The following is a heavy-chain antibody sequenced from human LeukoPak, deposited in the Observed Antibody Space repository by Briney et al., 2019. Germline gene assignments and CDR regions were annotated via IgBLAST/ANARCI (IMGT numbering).Heavy chain of an antibody. CDR1: GGSSSGYY. J-gene: IGHJ3*02. CDR2: INHSGST. V-gene: IGHV4-34*01. Sequence: PSETLSLTCAVYGGSSSGYYWSWIRQPPGKGLEWIGEINHSGSTNYNPSLKSRVTISVDTSKNQFSLKLSSVTAADTAVYYCARPYDYVWGSYRYTGYGAFDIWGQGTMVTVSS. D-gene: IGHD3-16*02. CDR3: ARPYDYVWGSYRYTGYGAFDI.